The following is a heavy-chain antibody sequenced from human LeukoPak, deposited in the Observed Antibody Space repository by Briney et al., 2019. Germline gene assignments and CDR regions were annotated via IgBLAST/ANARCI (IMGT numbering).Heavy chain of an antibody. CDR2: MSPNSGKT. V-gene: IGHV1-8*01. D-gene: IGHD6-19*01. J-gene: IGHJ5*02. CDR3: ARGRGSGHKETWFDP. Sequence: ASVKVSCKSSVYTFTTYDIHWVRQATGQGLEWMGLMSPNSGKTGYTQKFKARVTMTRNTSISKAYMELSSLRSEDTAVYYCARGRGSGHKETWFDPWGQGTLVTVSS. CDR1: VYTFTTYD.